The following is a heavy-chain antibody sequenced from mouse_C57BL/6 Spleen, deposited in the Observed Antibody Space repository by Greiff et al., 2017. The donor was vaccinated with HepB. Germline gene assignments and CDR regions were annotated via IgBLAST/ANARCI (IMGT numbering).Heavy chain of an antibody. J-gene: IGHJ2*01. V-gene: IGHV14-1*01. CDR2: IDPEDGDT. D-gene: IGHD1-1*01. CDR1: GFNIKDYY. CDR3: TRGPITTVPLDY. Sequence: EVKLQQSGAELVRPGASVKLSCTASGFNIKDYYMHWVKQRPEQGLAWIGRIDPEDGDTEYAPKFQGKATMTADTSSNTAYLQLSSLTSEDTAVYYCTRGPITTVPLDYWGQGTTLTVSS.